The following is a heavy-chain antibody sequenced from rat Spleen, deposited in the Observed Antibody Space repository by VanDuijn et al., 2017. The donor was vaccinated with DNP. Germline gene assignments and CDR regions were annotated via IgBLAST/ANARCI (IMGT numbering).Heavy chain of an antibody. Sequence: EVQLQESGPGLVKPSQSLSLTCSVTGYSITSNYWGWIRKFPGNKMEWIGHISYSGTTGYNPSLKSRISITRDTSKNQFLLRVNSVTTEDTATYYCARGLNYGGYNYYWYFDFWGPGTMVTVSS. V-gene: IGHV3-1*01. J-gene: IGHJ1*01. CDR3: ARGLNYGGYNYYWYFDF. D-gene: IGHD1-11*01. CDR1: GYSITSNY. CDR2: ISYSGTT.